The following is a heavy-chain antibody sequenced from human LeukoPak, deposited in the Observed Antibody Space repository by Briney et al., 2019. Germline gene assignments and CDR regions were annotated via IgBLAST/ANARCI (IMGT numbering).Heavy chain of an antibody. D-gene: IGHD4-17*01. J-gene: IGHJ4*02. Sequence: GGSLRLSCAASGFTFSSYAMRWVRQAPGKGLEWVSAISGSGGSTYYADSVKGRFTISRDNSKNTLYLQMNSLRAEDTAVYYCAKDLAGDRLYYFDYWGQGTLVTVSS. CDR1: GFTFSSYA. CDR3: AKDLAGDRLYYFDY. CDR2: ISGSGGST. V-gene: IGHV3-23*01.